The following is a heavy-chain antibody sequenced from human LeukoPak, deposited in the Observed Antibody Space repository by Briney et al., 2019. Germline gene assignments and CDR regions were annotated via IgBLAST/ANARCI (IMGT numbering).Heavy chain of an antibody. D-gene: IGHD1-26*01. CDR2: IYYSGST. CDR3: ARWGSGSYRIVDY. CDR1: GGSISSSSYY. Sequence: PLETLSLTCTVSGGSISSSSYYWGWIRQPPGKGLEWIGSIYYSGSTYYNPSLKSRVTISVDTSKNQFSLKLSSVTAADTAVYYCARWGSGSYRIVDYWGQGTLVTVSS. J-gene: IGHJ4*02. V-gene: IGHV4-39*07.